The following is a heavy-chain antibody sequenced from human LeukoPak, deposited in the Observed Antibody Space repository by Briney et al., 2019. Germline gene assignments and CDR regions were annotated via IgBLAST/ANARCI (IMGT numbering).Heavy chain of an antibody. Sequence: SETLSLTCAVYGGSFSGYYWSWIRQPPGKGLEWIGEINHSGSTYYNPSLKSRVTISVDTSKNQFSLKLSSVTAADTAVYYCARHLTEGDYYDSSGYRFWGQGTLVTVSS. J-gene: IGHJ4*02. D-gene: IGHD3-22*01. CDR1: GGSFSGYY. CDR2: INHSGST. V-gene: IGHV4-34*01. CDR3: ARHLTEGDYYDSSGYRF.